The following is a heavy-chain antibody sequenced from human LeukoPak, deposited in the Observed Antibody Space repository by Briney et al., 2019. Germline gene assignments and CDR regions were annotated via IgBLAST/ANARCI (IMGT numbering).Heavy chain of an antibody. CDR3: AKEALPLYYYDSSGYTGRGPFGY. D-gene: IGHD3-22*01. CDR2: IWYGGSNK. CDR1: GFTFSSYG. Sequence: GGSLRLSCAASGFTFSSYGMHWVRQAPGKGLEWAAGIWYGGSNKYYADSVKGRFTISRDNSKNTLYLQMNSLRAEDTAVYYCAKEALPLYYYDSSGYTGRGPFGYWGQGTLVTVSS. V-gene: IGHV3-30*02. J-gene: IGHJ4*02.